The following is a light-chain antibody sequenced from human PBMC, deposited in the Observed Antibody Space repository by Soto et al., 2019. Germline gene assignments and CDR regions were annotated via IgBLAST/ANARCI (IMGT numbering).Light chain of an antibody. CDR3: QQYNTYTWT. V-gene: IGKV3-15*01. J-gene: IGKJ1*01. Sequence: EIVMTQSPATLSVSPGEGATLSCRASQSVSTDLAWYQQKPGQAPRLLIYGASTRATGIPARFSGSGSGTEFTLTISTLQPDDFATYYCQQYNTYTWTFGQGTKVDI. CDR2: GAS. CDR1: QSVSTD.